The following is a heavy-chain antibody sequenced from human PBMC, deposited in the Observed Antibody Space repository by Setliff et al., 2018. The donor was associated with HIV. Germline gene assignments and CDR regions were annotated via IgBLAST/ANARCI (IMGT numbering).Heavy chain of an antibody. Sequence: GASVKVSCKASGYTFPTYAIHWVRQAPGQRLEWMGWINAGNGITKYSQKLQGRVTFTRDTFASTAYMELSSLRSEDTAVYYCARPVGAMGFDPWGQGTLVTVSS. D-gene: IGHD1-26*01. CDR3: ARPVGAMGFDP. CDR1: GYTFPTYA. V-gene: IGHV1-3*01. J-gene: IGHJ5*02. CDR2: INAGNGIT.